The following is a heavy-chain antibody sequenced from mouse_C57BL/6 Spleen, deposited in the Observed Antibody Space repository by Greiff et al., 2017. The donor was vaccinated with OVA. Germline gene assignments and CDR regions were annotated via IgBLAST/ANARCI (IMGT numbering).Heavy chain of an antibody. CDR3: AEGYYGSSPFAY. Sequence: VHVKQSVAELVRPGASVKLSCTASGFNIKNTYMHWVKQRPEQGLEWIGRIDPANGNTKYAPKFQGKATITADTSSNTAYLQLSSLTSEDTAIYYCAEGYYGSSPFAYWGQGTLVTVSA. D-gene: IGHD1-1*01. CDR1: GFNIKNTY. CDR2: IDPANGNT. J-gene: IGHJ3*01. V-gene: IGHV14-3*01.